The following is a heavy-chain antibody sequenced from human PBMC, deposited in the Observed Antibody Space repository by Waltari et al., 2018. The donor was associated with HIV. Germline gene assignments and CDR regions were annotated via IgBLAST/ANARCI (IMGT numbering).Heavy chain of an antibody. V-gene: IGHV1-3*01. CDR2: SNAGNGNT. J-gene: IGHJ4*02. CDR1: GYTFTSYA. Sequence: QVQLVQSGAEVKKPGASVKVSCKASGYTFTSYAMHWVRQAPVQRIEWMGWSNAGNGNTNYSQKFQGRVTITRDTSTSTAYMELSSLRSEDTAVYYCARDIPRMGIDYWGQGTLVTVSS. CDR3: ARDIPRMGIDY. D-gene: IGHD2-15*01.